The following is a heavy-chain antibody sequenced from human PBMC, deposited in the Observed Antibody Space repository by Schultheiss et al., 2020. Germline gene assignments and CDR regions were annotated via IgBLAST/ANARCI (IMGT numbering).Heavy chain of an antibody. CDR3: ARDLPNCSSTSCYPPHWFDP. J-gene: IGHJ5*02. Sequence: AAVKVSCKASGYTFTSYDINWVRQATGQGLEWMGWMNPNSGNTGYAQKFQGRVTMTTDTSTSTAYMELRSLRSDDTAVYYCARDLPNCSSTSCYPPHWFDPWGQGTLVTVSS. CDR1: GYTFTSYD. D-gene: IGHD2-2*01. CDR2: MNPNSGNT. V-gene: IGHV1-8*01.